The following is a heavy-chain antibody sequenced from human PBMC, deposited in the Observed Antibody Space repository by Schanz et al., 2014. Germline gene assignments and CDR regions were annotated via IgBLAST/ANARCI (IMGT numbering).Heavy chain of an antibody. Sequence: VQLVESGGGVVQPGRSLRLSCAASGFTFSCYAMHWVRQAPGKGLEWVAVISYDGRNKYYADSVKGRFTISRDNSKNTLYLQMNSLRAEDTAIYYCAKLSSSGRLAGYFDYWGQGALVTVSS. CDR3: AKLSSSGRLAGYFDY. CDR2: ISYDGRNK. V-gene: IGHV3-30-3*01. J-gene: IGHJ4*02. CDR1: GFTFSCYA. D-gene: IGHD6-19*01.